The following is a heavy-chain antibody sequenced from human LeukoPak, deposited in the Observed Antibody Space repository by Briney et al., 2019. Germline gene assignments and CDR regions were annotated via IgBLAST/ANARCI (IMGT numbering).Heavy chain of an antibody. CDR3: AGWYGSGWRFFDY. CDR1: GGSFSGYY. V-gene: IGHV4-34*01. J-gene: IGHJ4*02. CDR2: INHSGST. Sequence: SETLSLTCAVYGGSFSGYYWSWIRQPPGKGLEWIGEINHSGSTNYSPSLKSRVTISVDTSKNQFSLKLSSVTAADTAVYYCAGWYGSGWRFFDYWGQGTLVTVSS. D-gene: IGHD6-19*01.